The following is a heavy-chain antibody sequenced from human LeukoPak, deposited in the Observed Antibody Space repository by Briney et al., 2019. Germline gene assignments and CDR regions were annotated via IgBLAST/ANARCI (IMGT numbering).Heavy chain of an antibody. CDR3: ARRKGGPSNYSPWEG. CDR1: GYSFTGYD. J-gene: IGHJ6*03. Sequence: ASVEVCCKASGYSFTGYDINWVRQATGQGLEWMGWMNPNNGNTGYAQRFQGRVTMTRDTATSTAYMELSSPKFEDTAVYYCARRKGGPSNYSPWEGWGKGTTVAVS. CDR2: MNPNNGNT. V-gene: IGHV1-8*01. D-gene: IGHD1-14*01.